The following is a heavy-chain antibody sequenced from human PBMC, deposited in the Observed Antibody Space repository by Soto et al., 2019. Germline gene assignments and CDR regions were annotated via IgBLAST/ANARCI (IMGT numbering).Heavy chain of an antibody. CDR2: IIPIFGTA. V-gene: IGHV1-69*13. Sequence: SVKVSCKASGGTFSSYAISWVRQAPGQGLEWMGGIIPIFGTANCAQKFQGRVTITADESTSTAYMELSSLRSEDTAVYYCARGGRRCELRFYYGMDVWGQGTTVTVSS. CDR3: ARGGRRCELRFYYGMDV. J-gene: IGHJ6*02. CDR1: GGTFSSYA. D-gene: IGHD1-26*01.